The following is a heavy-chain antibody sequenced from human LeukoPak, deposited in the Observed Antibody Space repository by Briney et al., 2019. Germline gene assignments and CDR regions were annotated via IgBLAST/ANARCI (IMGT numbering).Heavy chain of an antibody. CDR1: GYTFTSNY. V-gene: IGHV1-46*01. Sequence: AAVKVSCKASGYTFTSNYIHWVRQAPGQGLEWMGMIHPRDGSTSYAQKFQGRVTVTRDTSTSTVHMELSGLRSEDTAVYYCARDQEGFDYWGQGTLVTVSS. CDR3: ARDQEGFDY. CDR2: IHPRDGST. J-gene: IGHJ4*02.